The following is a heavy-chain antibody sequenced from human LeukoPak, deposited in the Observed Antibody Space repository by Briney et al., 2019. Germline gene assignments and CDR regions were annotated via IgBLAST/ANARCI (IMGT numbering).Heavy chain of an antibody. J-gene: IGHJ6*03. CDR3: AREGDAVLLWFGELHMAV. V-gene: IGHV3-7*01. Sequence: GGSLRLSRAASGFTFSRYWMSWVRQAPGKGLEWVANIKLDGSEKYYVDSVKVRFTISRDNAKNSLYLQMNSLRAEDTAVYYCAREGDAVLLWFGELHMAVWGKGTTVTVSS. CDR1: GFTFSRYW. CDR2: IKLDGSEK. D-gene: IGHD3-10*01.